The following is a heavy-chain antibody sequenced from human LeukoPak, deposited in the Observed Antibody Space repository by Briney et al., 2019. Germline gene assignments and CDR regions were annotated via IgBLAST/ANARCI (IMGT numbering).Heavy chain of an antibody. CDR3: ARYSSSRGAYDY. CDR2: IYHSGST. Sequence: SETLSLTCTVSGYSISSGYYWGWIRQPPGKGLEWIGSIYHSGSTYYNPSLKSRVTISVDTSKNQFSLKLSSVTAADTAVYYCARYSSSRGAYDYWGQGTLVTVSS. V-gene: IGHV4-38-2*02. J-gene: IGHJ4*02. D-gene: IGHD6-13*01. CDR1: GYSISSGYY.